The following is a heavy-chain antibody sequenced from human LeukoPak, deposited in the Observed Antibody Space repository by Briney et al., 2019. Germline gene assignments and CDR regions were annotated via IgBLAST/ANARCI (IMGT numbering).Heavy chain of an antibody. Sequence: SETLSLTCTVSGGSISSYYWSWIRQPPGKGLEWIGYIYYSGSTNYNPSLKSRVTISVDTSKNQFSLKLSSVTAADTAVYYCARGRQGVRPWYSSSWYFDHWGQGTLVTVSS. V-gene: IGHV4-59*12. CDR3: ARGRQGVRPWYSSSWYFDH. CDR2: IYYSGST. J-gene: IGHJ4*02. CDR1: GGSISSYY. D-gene: IGHD6-13*01.